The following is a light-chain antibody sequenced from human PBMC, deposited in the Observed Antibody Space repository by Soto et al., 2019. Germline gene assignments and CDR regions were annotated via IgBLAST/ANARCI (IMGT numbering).Light chain of an antibody. CDR3: QQYNNSPEYT. CDR1: QSVTSRY. J-gene: IGKJ2*01. V-gene: IGKV3-20*01. Sequence: EIVLTQSPGTLSLSPGERATLSCKASQSVTSRYLAWYQQKPGQAPRLLIYGASSRATGIPDRFSGSGSGTDFTLTISRLEPEAFAVYFCQQYNNSPEYTFGRGTKLEIK. CDR2: GAS.